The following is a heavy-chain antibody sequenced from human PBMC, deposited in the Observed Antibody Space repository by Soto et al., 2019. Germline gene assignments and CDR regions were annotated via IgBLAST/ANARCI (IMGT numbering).Heavy chain of an antibody. J-gene: IGHJ3*02. CDR3: ARDQTKWLTDAFDI. Sequence: HVQLVQSGAEVKKPGASLKVSCKASGYTFISYGVSWVRQAPGQGLEWLGWISPYNGNTNYAQKFQRRVTMDTDTSAGTVYMGLRSLRTDDTAVYYCARDQTKWLTDAFDIWGQGTMVVVSS. V-gene: IGHV1-18*01. D-gene: IGHD5-12*01. CDR2: ISPYNGNT. CDR1: GYTFISYG.